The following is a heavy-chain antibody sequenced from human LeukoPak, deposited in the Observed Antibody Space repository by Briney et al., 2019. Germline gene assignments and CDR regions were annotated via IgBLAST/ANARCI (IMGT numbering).Heavy chain of an antibody. J-gene: IGHJ4*02. Sequence: GASVKVSCKASGYTFTSYGISWVRQAPGQGLEWMGWISAYNGNTNYAQKLQGRVTMTTDTSTSTAYMELRSLRSDDTAVYYCARVRPSIAAAGPSQLDYWGQGTLVTVSS. D-gene: IGHD6-13*01. V-gene: IGHV1-18*01. CDR2: ISAYNGNT. CDR1: GYTFTSYG. CDR3: ARVRPSIAAAGPSQLDY.